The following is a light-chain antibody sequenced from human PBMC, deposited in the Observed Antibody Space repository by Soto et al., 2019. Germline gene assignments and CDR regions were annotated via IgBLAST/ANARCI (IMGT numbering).Light chain of an antibody. J-gene: IGLJ1*01. CDR1: RSDVGAYNY. CDR2: EVT. V-gene: IGLV2-14*01. Sequence: QSALTQPASVSGSPGQSITISCTVTRSDVGAYNYVSWYQHLPGKVPKLLIYEVTNRPSGVSDRFSGSKSGNTASLTISGLQAEDEADYYCQSYDSSLSGSYVFGTGTKVTVL. CDR3: QSYDSSLSGSYV.